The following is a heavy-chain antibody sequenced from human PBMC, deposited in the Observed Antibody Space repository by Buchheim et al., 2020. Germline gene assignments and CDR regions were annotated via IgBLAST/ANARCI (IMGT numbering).Heavy chain of an antibody. Sequence: EVQLVESGGGLVQPGGSLRLSCAASGFTFSSYSMNWVRQAPGKGLEWVSYISSSSSTIYYADSVKGRFTISRDNAKNSLYLQMNSLRDEDTAVYYCAREGGYCSGGSCYLSYYYYYMDVWGKGTT. CDR1: GFTFSSYS. CDR3: AREGGYCSGGSCYLSYYYYYMDV. D-gene: IGHD2-15*01. J-gene: IGHJ6*03. CDR2: ISSSSSTI. V-gene: IGHV3-48*02.